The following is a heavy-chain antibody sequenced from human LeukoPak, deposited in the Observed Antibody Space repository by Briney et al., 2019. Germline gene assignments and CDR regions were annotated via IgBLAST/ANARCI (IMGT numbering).Heavy chain of an antibody. V-gene: IGHV2-70*11. CDR2: IDWDDDK. D-gene: IGHD4/OR15-4a*01. Sequence: SGPALVKPTQTLTLTCTFSGFSLSTSGMCVSWIRQPPGKALEWLARIDWDDDKYYNTSQKTRLTISKDTSKNQVVHTMTNMDPVDTATYYCARIGADYGHCWGQGTLVTVSS. CDR1: GFSLSTSGMC. J-gene: IGHJ4*02. CDR3: ARIGADYGHC.